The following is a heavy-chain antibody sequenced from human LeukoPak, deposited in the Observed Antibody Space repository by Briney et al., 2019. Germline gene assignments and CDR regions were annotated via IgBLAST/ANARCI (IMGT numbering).Heavy chain of an antibody. J-gene: IGHJ4*02. D-gene: IGHD3/OR15-3a*01. Sequence: PSETLCLTCTVSGGSISSSYWTWIRQPPGKGLEWIGYIYNSGSTNYSPSLKSRVTISLDTSKNQISLRLNSVTAADTAIYYCARQLYPGLPVGASWGQGTLVSVSS. CDR2: IYNSGST. V-gene: IGHV4-59*08. CDR1: GGSISSSY. CDR3: ARQLYPGLPVGAS.